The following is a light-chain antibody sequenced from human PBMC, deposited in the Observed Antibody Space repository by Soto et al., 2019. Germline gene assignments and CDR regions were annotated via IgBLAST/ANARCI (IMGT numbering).Light chain of an antibody. Sequence: QSALTQPASVSGSPGQSITISCTGTSSDVGSYNLVSWYQHHPGKAPKLILYEDTKRPSGVSNRFSGSKSGNTASLTISDLQTDDEADYHCCSYAGDTNYYLIFGGGTKLTVL. CDR3: CSYAGDTNYYLI. CDR1: SSDVGSYNL. CDR2: EDT. V-gene: IGLV2-23*01. J-gene: IGLJ2*01.